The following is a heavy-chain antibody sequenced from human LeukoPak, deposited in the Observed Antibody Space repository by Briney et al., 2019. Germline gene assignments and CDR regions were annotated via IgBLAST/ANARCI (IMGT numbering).Heavy chain of an antibody. Sequence: SETLSLTCTVSGGSISSSTYYWGWIRQPPGKGLEWIGSMYYSGSTYYNPSLKSRVTISVDTSKNQFSLILTSVTAADTAVYYCAAAIGSANYLDYWGQGTLVTVSS. D-gene: IGHD2-15*01. CDR1: GGSISSSTYY. CDR3: AAAIGSANYLDY. V-gene: IGHV4-39*07. J-gene: IGHJ4*02. CDR2: MYYSGST.